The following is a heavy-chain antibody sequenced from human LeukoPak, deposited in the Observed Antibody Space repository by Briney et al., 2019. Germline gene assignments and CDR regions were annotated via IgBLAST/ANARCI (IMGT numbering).Heavy chain of an antibody. Sequence: PSETLSLTCTVSGGSITDYYWTWIRQPPGKGLEWIGYIHYSGTTNYNPSLKSRVTISLDTSKNQFSLRLSSMTAADTAVYYCARATTWNPWYFDYWGQGSLVTVSS. CDR1: GGSITDYY. J-gene: IGHJ4*02. D-gene: IGHD1-1*01. V-gene: IGHV4-59*01. CDR3: ARATTWNPWYFDY. CDR2: IHYSGTT.